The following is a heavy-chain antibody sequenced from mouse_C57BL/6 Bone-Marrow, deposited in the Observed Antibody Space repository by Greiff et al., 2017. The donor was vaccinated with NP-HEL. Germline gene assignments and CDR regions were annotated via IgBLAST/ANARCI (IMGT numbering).Heavy chain of an antibody. V-gene: IGHV14-4*01. CDR3: TPSNGFDY. Sequence: EVQLQQSGAELVRPGASVKLSCTASGFNIKDDYMHWVKQRPEQGLEWIGWIDPENGDTEYASKFQGKATITADTSSNTAYLQLSSLTSEDTAVYYGTPSNGFDYWGKGTTLTVSS. J-gene: IGHJ2*01. CDR1: GFNIKDDY. CDR2: IDPENGDT. D-gene: IGHD2-10*02.